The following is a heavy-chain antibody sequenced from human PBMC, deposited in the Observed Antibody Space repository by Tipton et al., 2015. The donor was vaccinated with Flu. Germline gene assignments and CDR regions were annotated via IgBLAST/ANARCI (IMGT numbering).Heavy chain of an antibody. CDR2: INPNSGGT. J-gene: IGHJ3*02. CDR3: ARGGLVLGAFDI. D-gene: IGHD6-6*01. V-gene: IGHV1-2*02. CDR1: GYTFTGYY. Sequence: QSGAEVKKPGASVKVSCKASGYTFTGYYMHWVRQAPGQGLEWMGWINPNSGGTNYAQKFQGRVTITADKSTSTAYMELSSLRSEDTAVYYCARGGLVLGAFDIWGQGTMVTVSS.